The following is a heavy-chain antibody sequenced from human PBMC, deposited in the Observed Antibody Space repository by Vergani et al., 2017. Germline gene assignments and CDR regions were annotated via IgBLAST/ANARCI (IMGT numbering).Heavy chain of an antibody. D-gene: IGHD1-26*01. CDR3: AKDLREWELPPDYFFDY. CDR2: ISYDGSYK. CDR1: GFTFSSYG. Sequence: QVQLVESGGGVVQPGRSLRLSCAASGFTFSSYGMHWVRQAPGKGLEWVAVISYDGSYKYYTDSVKGRFTISRDNSKNTLYLQMNSLRAEDTAVYYCAKDLREWELPPDYFFDYWGQGTLVTVSS. V-gene: IGHV3-30*18. J-gene: IGHJ4*02.